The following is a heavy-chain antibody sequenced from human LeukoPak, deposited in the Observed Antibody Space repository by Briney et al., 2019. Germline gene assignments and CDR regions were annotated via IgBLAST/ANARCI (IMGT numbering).Heavy chain of an antibody. Sequence: ASVKVSCKTSGGTFSSYTINWVPQAPGQGLEWMGGIIPLFGTASYAQKFQGRVTITTDESTNTAYMELSSLRSEDTAVYYCARSGLQWLRYFDYWGQGALVTVSS. V-gene: IGHV1-69*05. J-gene: IGHJ4*02. CDR3: ARSGLQWLRYFDY. CDR1: GGTFSSYT. D-gene: IGHD5-12*01. CDR2: IIPLFGTA.